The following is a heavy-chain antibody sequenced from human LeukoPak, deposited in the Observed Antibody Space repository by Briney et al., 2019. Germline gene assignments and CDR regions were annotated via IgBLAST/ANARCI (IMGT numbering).Heavy chain of an antibody. CDR1: GFTFSSYA. D-gene: IGHD4-23*01. CDR3: ARSRGPGNHYFDY. Sequence: GGPLRLSCAASGFTFSSYAMSWVRQASRKGLEWVSTSSDTTYYTDSVEGRFTISRDTSKNTLYLQMNSLGAADTAVYYCARSRGPGNHYFDYWGQGALVTVSS. J-gene: IGHJ4*02. V-gene: IGHV3-23*01. CDR2: SSDTT.